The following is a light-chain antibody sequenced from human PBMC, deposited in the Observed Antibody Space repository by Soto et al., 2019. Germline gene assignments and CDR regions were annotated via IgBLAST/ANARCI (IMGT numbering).Light chain of an antibody. V-gene: IGKV3-11*01. Sequence: EIVLTQSPATLSLSPGERATLSCRASQSVSSYLAWYQHIPGQAPRLLIYDASKRATGIPARFSGSGSGTDFTLTISRLEPEDFAVYYCQQRSNWPPTWTFGQGTKVEVK. CDR3: QQRSNWPPTWT. CDR2: DAS. CDR1: QSVSSY. J-gene: IGKJ1*01.